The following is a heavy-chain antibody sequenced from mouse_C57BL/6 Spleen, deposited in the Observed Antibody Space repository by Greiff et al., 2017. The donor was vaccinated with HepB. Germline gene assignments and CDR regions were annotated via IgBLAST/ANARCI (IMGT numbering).Heavy chain of an antibody. CDR1: GYTFTSYW. J-gene: IGHJ4*01. V-gene: IGHV1-69*01. Sequence: VQLQQPGAELVMPGASVKLSCKASGYTFTSYWMHWVKQRPGQGLEWIGEIDPSDSYTNYNQKFKGKSTLTVDKSSSTAYMQLSSLTSEDSAVDYCARRSYYDYGGAMDYWGQGTSVTVSS. D-gene: IGHD2-4*01. CDR3: ARRSYYDYGGAMDY. CDR2: IDPSDSYT.